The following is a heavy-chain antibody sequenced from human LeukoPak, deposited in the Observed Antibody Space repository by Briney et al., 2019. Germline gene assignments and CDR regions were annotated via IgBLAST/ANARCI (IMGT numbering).Heavy chain of an antibody. CDR3: ARGYYDRSGSANPFDS. CDR1: GDSISSSY. CDR2: VHYTGKT. V-gene: IGHV4-59*01. J-gene: IGHJ4*02. Sequence: PSETLSLTCTVSGDSISSSYWSWIRQPPGKRLEWVGYVHYTGKTNYNPSLNNRATISVDMSKNQFSLTLTSVTLADTAVYYCARGYYDRSGSANPFDSWGQGTLVTVSA. D-gene: IGHD3-22*01.